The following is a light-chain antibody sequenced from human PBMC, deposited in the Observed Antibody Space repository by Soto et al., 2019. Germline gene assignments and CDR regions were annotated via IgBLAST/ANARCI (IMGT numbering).Light chain of an antibody. Sequence: QSVLTQPPSASGTHGQRVTISCSCSSSNIGSNTVNWYQQLPGTAPKLLIYSNNQRPSGVPDRFAGAKSGTSASLAISGLQSEDEADYYGAAWDDSLNGWVFGGGTKLTVL. CDR3: AAWDDSLNGWV. CDR1: SSNIGSNT. CDR2: SNN. V-gene: IGLV1-44*01. J-gene: IGLJ3*02.